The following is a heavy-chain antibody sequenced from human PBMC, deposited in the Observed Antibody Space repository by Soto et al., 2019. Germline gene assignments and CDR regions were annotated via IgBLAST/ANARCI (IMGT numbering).Heavy chain of an antibody. Sequence: QVQLQQWGAGLLKPSETLSLTCAVYAGSFSDNDWTWIRQPPGMGLEWIGEINQSGSTNYNPALKSRVTISVDTSENQFSLRLSSMTAADTAVYYCARGLTYCSSSTCAETRFDPWGQGTLVTVSS. CDR2: INQSGST. V-gene: IGHV4-34*01. CDR3: ARGLTYCSSSTCAETRFDP. J-gene: IGHJ5*02. D-gene: IGHD2-2*01. CDR1: AGSFSDND.